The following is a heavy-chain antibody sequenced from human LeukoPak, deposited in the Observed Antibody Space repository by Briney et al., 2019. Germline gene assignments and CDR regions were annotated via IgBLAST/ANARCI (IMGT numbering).Heavy chain of an antibody. CDR2: IISSGSYI. CDR1: GFTFSIYS. V-gene: IGHV3-21*01. Sequence: PGGSLRLSCAASGFTFSIYSMDWVRQAPGKGLEWVSSIISSGSYIYYADSVKGRFTISRDNAKNSLYLQMNSLRAEDTAVYYCAREDASSWDYRGQGILVTVSS. CDR3: AREDASSWDY. D-gene: IGHD6-13*01. J-gene: IGHJ4*02.